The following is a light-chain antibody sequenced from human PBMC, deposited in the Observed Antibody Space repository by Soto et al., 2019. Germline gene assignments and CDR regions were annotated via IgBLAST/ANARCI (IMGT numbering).Light chain of an antibody. CDR3: QQYGSSPWT. Sequence: EIYYTQFPGTPALFPRESATASFQASQSVTSSYIAWYQQKPGQAPRLLIYRASTGATGIPDRFSGSGSGTDFTLIISRLEPEDFAVYHCQQYGSSPWTFGQGTKVDIK. J-gene: IGKJ1*01. CDR1: QSVTSSY. CDR2: RAS. V-gene: IGKV3-20*01.